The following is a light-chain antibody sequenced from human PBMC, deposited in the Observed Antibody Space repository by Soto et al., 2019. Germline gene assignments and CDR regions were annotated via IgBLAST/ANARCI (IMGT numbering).Light chain of an antibody. Sequence: QSVLTQPPSASGTPGQRVTISCSGSSSNIGSNTVNWYQQLPGTAPKLLIYSNNQRPSGVPDRFSGSKSGTSASLAISGLQSENAADYYCAAWDDRLNGDVFGTGTKLTVL. CDR1: SSNIGSNT. CDR2: SNN. CDR3: AAWDDRLNGDV. J-gene: IGLJ1*01. V-gene: IGLV1-44*01.